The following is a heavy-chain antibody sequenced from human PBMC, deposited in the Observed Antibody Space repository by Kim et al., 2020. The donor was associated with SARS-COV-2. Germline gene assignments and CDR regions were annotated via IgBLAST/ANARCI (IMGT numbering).Heavy chain of an antibody. CDR1: GFSFTDHY. D-gene: IGHD1-26*01. Sequence: ASVKVSCTASGFSFTDHYMHWVRQAPGQGLEWMGWINPKNGYTNYVEKFQGRVTMTRDTSITTGYMELSRLRSDDTAVYYCARDPDRSGSFFDYWGQGAL. CDR3: ARDPDRSGSFFDY. J-gene: IGHJ4*02. V-gene: IGHV1-2*02. CDR2: INPKNGYT.